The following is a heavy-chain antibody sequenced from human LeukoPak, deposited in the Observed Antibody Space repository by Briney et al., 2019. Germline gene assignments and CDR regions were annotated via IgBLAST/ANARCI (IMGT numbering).Heavy chain of an antibody. V-gene: IGHV4-34*01. CDR2: NNHSGNT. Sequence: SETLSLTCAVYGGSFSGYYWNWIRQPPGKGLEWIGDNNHSGNTNYNPSLKSRVTISVDTSKSQFSLKVSSVTAADTAVYYCARHRSKWYKAPFENWGQGTLVTVSS. CDR1: GGSFSGYY. CDR3: ARHRSKWYKAPFEN. D-gene: IGHD6-13*01. J-gene: IGHJ4*02.